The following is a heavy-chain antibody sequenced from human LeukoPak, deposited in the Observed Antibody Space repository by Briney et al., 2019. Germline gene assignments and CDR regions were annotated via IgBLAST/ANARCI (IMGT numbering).Heavy chain of an antibody. D-gene: IGHD5-18*01. CDR1: GFPFSRYC. CDR3: ARGKVDTAMAIDY. CDR2: ISSDGSST. J-gene: IGHJ4*02. V-gene: IGHV3-74*01. Sequence: GGSLRLSCAASGFPFSRYCMHWVRQAPGKGLVWLSRISSDGSSTSYADSVKGRFTISRDNPKNTLYLQMNSLRAEDTAVYYCARGKVDTAMAIDYWGQGTLVTVSS.